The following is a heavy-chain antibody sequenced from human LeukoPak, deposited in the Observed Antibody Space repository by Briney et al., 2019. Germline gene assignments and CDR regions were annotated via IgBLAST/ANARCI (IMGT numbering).Heavy chain of an antibody. Sequence: SETLSLTCTVSNGSLNSYYWSWVRQPPGKGLQFIGFIYYKGSSNYNPSLKSRVTFAVDTSKNQFSLKVTSVTAADTAVYYCARVGRDGHNITPLGAFDVWGQGTMVTVSS. J-gene: IGHJ3*01. CDR1: NGSLNSYY. CDR2: IYYKGSS. CDR3: ARVGRDGHNITPLGAFDV. D-gene: IGHD5-24*01. V-gene: IGHV4-59*01.